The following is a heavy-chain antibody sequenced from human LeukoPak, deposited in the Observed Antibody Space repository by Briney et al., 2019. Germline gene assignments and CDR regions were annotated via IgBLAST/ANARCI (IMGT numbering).Heavy chain of an antibody. CDR1: GHSFASYW. V-gene: IGHV5-51*01. CDR2: IYPGDSDT. CDR3: ARLAGNNWLDP. J-gene: IGHJ5*02. Sequence: GESLKISCQSSGHSFASYWIGWVRQMPGQGLEWMGIIYPGDSDTRYSPSFEGQVTISVDKSITPAYLQWTSLKASDTAMYYCARLAGNNWLDPWGQGTLVTVSS.